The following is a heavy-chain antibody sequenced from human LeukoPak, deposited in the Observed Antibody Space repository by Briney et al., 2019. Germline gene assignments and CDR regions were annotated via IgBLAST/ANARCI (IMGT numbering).Heavy chain of an antibody. CDR2: IWYDGSNK. J-gene: IGHJ4*02. CDR3: ARESPTVAGPPSSAPDY. CDR1: GFTFSSYG. Sequence: GRSLRLSCAASGFTFSSYGMHWVRQAPGKGLEWVAVIWYDGSNKYYADSVKGRFTISRDNSKNTLYLQMNSLRAEDTAVYYCARESPTVAGPPSSAPDYWGQGTLVTVSS. V-gene: IGHV3-33*01. D-gene: IGHD6-19*01.